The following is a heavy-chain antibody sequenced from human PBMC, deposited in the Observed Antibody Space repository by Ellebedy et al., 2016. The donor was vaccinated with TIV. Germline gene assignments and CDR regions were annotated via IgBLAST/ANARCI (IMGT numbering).Heavy chain of an antibody. J-gene: IGHJ4*02. CDR2: IKRTADGGTT. D-gene: IGHD1-1*01. V-gene: IGHV3-15*01. CDR1: GFILSDSW. Sequence: LSLTCAASGFILSDSWMTWVRQAPGKGLEWIGLIKRTADGGTTDYAAPVKGRFTLSRDDSKNTLYLQMNSLKTEDTAVYYCATSLGGTWGQGTLVNVSS. CDR3: ATSLGGT.